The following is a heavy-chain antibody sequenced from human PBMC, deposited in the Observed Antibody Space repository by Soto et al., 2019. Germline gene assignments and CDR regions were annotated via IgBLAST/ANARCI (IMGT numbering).Heavy chain of an antibody. J-gene: IGHJ6*02. V-gene: IGHV1-69*13. CDR3: ASNYYDSSGYYYVGDYFYYYAMDV. D-gene: IGHD3-22*01. CDR2: IIPIFGTA. CDR1: GGTFSSYV. Sequence: SVKVSCKASGGTFSSYVISWVRQAPGQGLEWMGGIIPIFGTANYAQNFQGRVTITADESTSTVYMELSSLRSEDTAVYYCASNYYDSSGYYYVGDYFYYYAMDVWGQGTTVTVSS.